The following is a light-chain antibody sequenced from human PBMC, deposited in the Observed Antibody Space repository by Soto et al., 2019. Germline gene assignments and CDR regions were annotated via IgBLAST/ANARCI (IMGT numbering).Light chain of an antibody. V-gene: IGLV1-44*01. CDR1: SSDIGYNP. Sequence: QSVLTQPPSASGTPGQRVAISCSGGSSDIGYNPVNWYLHLPGAAPKLLIYRDNQRPSGVPDRFSGSKSGTSASLTISGLQSEDEADYFRSAWDDNIYGPVFGGGTKLTVL. CDR3: SAWDDNIYGPV. CDR2: RDN. J-gene: IGLJ2*01.